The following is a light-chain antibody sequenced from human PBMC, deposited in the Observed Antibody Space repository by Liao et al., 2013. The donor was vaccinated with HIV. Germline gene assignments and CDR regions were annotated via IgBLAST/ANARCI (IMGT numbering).Light chain of an antibody. CDR1: ALPKQY. J-gene: IGLJ3*02. CDR2: KDS. Sequence: SYELTQPPSVSVSPGQTARITCSGDALPKQYAYWYQQKPGQAPVLLIYKDSGRPSGIPERFSGSSSGTTVTLTISGVQAEDEADYYCQSADSSGTCPVFGGGTKLTVL. CDR3: QSADSSGTCPV. V-gene: IGLV3-25*03.